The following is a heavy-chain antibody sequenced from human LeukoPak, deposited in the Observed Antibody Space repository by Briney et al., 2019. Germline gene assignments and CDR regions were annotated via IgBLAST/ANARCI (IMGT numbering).Heavy chain of an antibody. D-gene: IGHD3-10*01. V-gene: IGHV3-7*01. CDR2: IKQDGSEK. CDR1: EFTFSSYW. CDR3: AKPLMRDRWFGES. J-gene: IGHJ5*02. Sequence: GGSLRLSCAASEFTFSSYWMSWVRQAPGKGLEWVANIKQDGSEKYYVDSVKGRFTISKDTSRNTLYLQMNRLRREDTAVYYCAKPLMRDRWFGESWGQGTLVTVSS.